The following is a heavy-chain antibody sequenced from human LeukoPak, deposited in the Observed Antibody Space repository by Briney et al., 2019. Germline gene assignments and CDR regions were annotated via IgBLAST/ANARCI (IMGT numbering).Heavy chain of an antibody. CDR3: AKDWGRYSSSWYYFDY. J-gene: IGHJ4*02. D-gene: IGHD6-13*01. CDR1: GITFSSHA. V-gene: IGHV3-23*01. Sequence: GGSLRLSCAASGITFSSHAMSWVRQAPGKGLEWVSVISGSGGSTDYADSVKGRFTISRDNSKNTLYLQMNSLRADGTAVYYCAKDWGRYSSSWYYFDYWGQGTLVTVSS. CDR2: ISGSGGST.